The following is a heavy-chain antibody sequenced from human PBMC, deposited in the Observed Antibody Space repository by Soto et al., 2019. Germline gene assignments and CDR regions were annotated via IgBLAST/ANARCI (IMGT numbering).Heavy chain of an antibody. D-gene: IGHD4-17*01. J-gene: IGHJ5*02. CDR1: GFTFSSYG. Sequence: PGGSLRLSCAASGFTFSSYGMHWVRQAPGKGLEWVAVISYDGSNKYYADSVKGRFTISRDNSKNTLYLQMNSLRAEDTAVYYCAKELRGNGLFDPWGQGTLVTV. CDR3: AKELRGNGLFDP. CDR2: ISYDGSNK. V-gene: IGHV3-30*18.